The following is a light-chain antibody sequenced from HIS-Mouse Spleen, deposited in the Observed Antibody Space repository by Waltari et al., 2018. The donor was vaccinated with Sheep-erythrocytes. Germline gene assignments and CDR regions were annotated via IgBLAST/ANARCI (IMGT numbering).Light chain of an antibody. CDR2: DVS. CDR3: SSYTSSKGV. J-gene: IGLJ2*01. V-gene: IGLV2-14*03. Sequence: QSALTQPASVSGSPGQSITIPCTGTSSDVGAYNYVSWYQQHPGKAPKLMIYDVSNRPSGVSNRFSGSKSGNTASLTISGLQAEDEADYYCSSYTSSKGVFGGGTKLTVL. CDR1: SSDVGAYNY.